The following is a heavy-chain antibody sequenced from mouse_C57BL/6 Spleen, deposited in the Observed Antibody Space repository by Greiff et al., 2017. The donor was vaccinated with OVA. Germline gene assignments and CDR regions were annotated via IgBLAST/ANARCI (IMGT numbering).Heavy chain of an antibody. CDR1: GISITTGNYR. V-gene: IGHV3-5*01. CDR3: ARDDGYGYFDV. CDR2: IYYSGTI. J-gene: IGHJ1*03. Sequence: EVKLMESGPGLVKPSQTVFLTCTVTGISITTGNYRWSWIRQFPGHKLEWIGYIYYSGTITYNPSLTSRTTITRDTPKNQFFLEMNSLTAEDTATYDCARDDGYGYFDVWGTGTTVTVSS. D-gene: IGHD2-3*01.